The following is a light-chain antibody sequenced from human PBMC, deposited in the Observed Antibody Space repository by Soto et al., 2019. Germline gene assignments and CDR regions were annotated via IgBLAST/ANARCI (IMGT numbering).Light chain of an antibody. J-gene: IGKJ5*01. CDR2: GAS. CDR1: QSVSSSY. CDR3: QQYGSSPR. Sequence: EIVLTQSPGTLSLSPGERATLSCRASQSVSSSYLAWYQQKPGQAPRLLIYGASSRATGIPDRFSGSGSGTDFTLTISRLEPEDFAVYYCQQYGSSPRIDQGTRLEIK. V-gene: IGKV3-20*01.